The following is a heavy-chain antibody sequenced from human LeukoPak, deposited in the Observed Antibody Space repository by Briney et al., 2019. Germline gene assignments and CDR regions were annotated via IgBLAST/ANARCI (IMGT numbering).Heavy chain of an antibody. D-gene: IGHD2-2*01. CDR3: ARDPSDLQLLSYYFDS. J-gene: IGHJ4*02. CDR1: GLTFSRYS. V-gene: IGHV3-23*01. CDR2: ISFSGTTT. Sequence: GGSLRLSCAASGLTFSRYSMSWVRQAPGKGLEWVSGISFSGTTTYYADSVKGRFTVSRDNSKNTLYLQMDGLRAEDTAVYYCARDPSDLQLLSYYFDSWGQGTLVAVSS.